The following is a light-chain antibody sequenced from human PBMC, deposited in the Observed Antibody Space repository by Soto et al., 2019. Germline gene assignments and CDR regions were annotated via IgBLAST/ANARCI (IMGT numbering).Light chain of an antibody. V-gene: IGLV1-47*01. J-gene: IGLJ2*01. CDR2: RNN. Sequence: QSVLTQPPSASGTPGQRVTISCSGSSSNIGSNYVYGYQQLPGTAPKLLIYRNNQRPSGVPDRFSGSKSGTSASLAISGLRSEDEADYYCAAWDDSLSGVVFGGGTKLNVL. CDR3: AAWDDSLSGVV. CDR1: SSNIGSNY.